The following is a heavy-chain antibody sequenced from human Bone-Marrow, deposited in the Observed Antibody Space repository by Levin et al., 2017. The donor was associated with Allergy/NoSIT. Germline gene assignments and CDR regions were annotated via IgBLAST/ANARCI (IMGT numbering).Heavy chain of an antibody. CDR1: GDTSTRYY. Sequence: GESLKISCKTSGDTSTRYYMHWVRQAPGQGLEWMGIINPRGGSTSYAQKFQGRVTMTTDTSTSTVYMELSRLTSDDTALYYCARKKQLGSDPFDFWGQGTLVTVSS. D-gene: IGHD5-24*01. CDR3: ARKKQLGSDPFDF. V-gene: IGHV1-46*01. J-gene: IGHJ4*02. CDR2: INPRGGST.